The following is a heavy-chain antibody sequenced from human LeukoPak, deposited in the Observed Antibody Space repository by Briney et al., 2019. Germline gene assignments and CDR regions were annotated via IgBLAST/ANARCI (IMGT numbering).Heavy chain of an antibody. D-gene: IGHD1-20*01. Sequence: SETLSPTCTVSGGSISSSSYYRGWIRQPPGKGLEWIGSIYYSGSTYYNPSLKSRVTISVDTSKNQFSLKLSSVTAADTAVYYCARDRDNWNDSPGSVDYWGQGTLVTVSS. CDR1: GGSISSSSYY. V-gene: IGHV4-39*07. CDR3: ARDRDNWNDSPGSVDY. CDR2: IYYSGST. J-gene: IGHJ4*02.